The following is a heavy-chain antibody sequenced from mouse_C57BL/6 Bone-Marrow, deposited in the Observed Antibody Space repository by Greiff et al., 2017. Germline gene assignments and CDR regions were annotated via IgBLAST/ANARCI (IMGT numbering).Heavy chain of an antibody. J-gene: IGHJ1*03. CDR1: GFTFSDFY. V-gene: IGHV7-1*01. Sequence: EVKVVESGGGLVQSGRSLRLSCATSGFTFSDFYMEWVRQAPGKGLEWIAASRNKANDYTTEYSASVKGRFIVSRDTSQSILYLQMNALRAEDTAIYYCARDGESGWYFDVWGTGTTVTVSS. D-gene: IGHD3-1*01. CDR3: ARDGESGWYFDV. CDR2: SRNKANDYTT.